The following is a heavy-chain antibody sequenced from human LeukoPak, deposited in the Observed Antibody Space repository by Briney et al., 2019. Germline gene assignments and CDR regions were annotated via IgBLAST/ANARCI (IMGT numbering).Heavy chain of an antibody. CDR1: RFTFSSYW. J-gene: IGHJ4*02. CDR3: ARIGVGGTTRGLYYFDY. D-gene: IGHD1-26*01. Sequence: QPGGSLRLSCAASRFTFSSYWMHWVRQAPGKGLVWVSRINGDASSTTYADSVKGRFTISRDNAKNTLYLQMNSLRAEDTAVYYCARIGVGGTTRGLYYFDYWGQGTLVTVSS. V-gene: IGHV3-74*01. CDR2: INGDASST.